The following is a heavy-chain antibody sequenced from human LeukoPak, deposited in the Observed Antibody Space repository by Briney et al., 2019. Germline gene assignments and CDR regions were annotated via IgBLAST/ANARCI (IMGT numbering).Heavy chain of an antibody. V-gene: IGHV4-39*01. CDR1: GVSISSSTYH. J-gene: IGHJ4*02. CDR2: FYYSGSS. CDR3: PLDSSGYYYFDH. Sequence: SETLSLTCTVSGVSISSSTYHWGWVRQPPGTGLEWIGSFYYSGSSYYNPSLKSRVTISADTSKNQLSLKLSSVTAADTAVYYCPLDSSGYYYFDHWGQGTLVTVSS. D-gene: IGHD3-22*01.